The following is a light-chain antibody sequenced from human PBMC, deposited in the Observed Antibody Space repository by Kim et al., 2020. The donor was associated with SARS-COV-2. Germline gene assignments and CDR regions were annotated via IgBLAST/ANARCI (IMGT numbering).Light chain of an antibody. CDR1: HNINNW. V-gene: IGKV1-5*03. CDR2: KAS. CDR3: QQYNTDPWT. Sequence: DIQMTQSPSTLSASVGDRVTITCRASHNINNWLAWYQQKPGKAPKLLISKASSLENGVPSGCSGSASGTEFTLTISSLQPDDFATYYCQQYNTDPWTLGQGTKLEI. J-gene: IGKJ2*02.